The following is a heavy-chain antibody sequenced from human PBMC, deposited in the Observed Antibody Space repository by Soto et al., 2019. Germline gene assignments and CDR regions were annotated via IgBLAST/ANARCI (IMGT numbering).Heavy chain of an antibody. CDR3: ARDSPLGSGYADYYYYYGMDV. D-gene: IGHD3-22*01. V-gene: IGHV1-69*13. Sequence: GASVKVSCKASGGTFSSYAISWVRQAPGQGLEWMGGIIPIFGTANYAQKFQGRVTITADESTSTAYMELSSLRSEDTAVYYCARDSPLGSGYADYYYYYGMDVWGQGTTVTVSS. CDR2: IIPIFGTA. CDR1: GGTFSSYA. J-gene: IGHJ6*02.